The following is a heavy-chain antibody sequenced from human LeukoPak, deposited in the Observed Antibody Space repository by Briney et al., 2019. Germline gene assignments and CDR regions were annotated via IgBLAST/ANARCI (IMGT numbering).Heavy chain of an antibody. V-gene: IGHV1-69*05. Sequence: ASVKVSCKASGGTFSSYAISWVRQAPGQGLEWMGRIIPIFGTANYAQKFQGRVTITTDESTSTAYMELSSLRSEDTAVHYCARDYYDSSGYYPYYFDYWGQGTLVTVSS. CDR3: ARDYYDSSGYYPYYFDY. J-gene: IGHJ4*02. CDR1: GGTFSSYA. CDR2: IIPIFGTA. D-gene: IGHD3-22*01.